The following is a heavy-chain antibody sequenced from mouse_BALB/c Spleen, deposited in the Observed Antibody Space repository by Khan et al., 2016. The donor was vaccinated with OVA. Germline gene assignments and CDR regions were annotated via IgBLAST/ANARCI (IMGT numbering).Heavy chain of an antibody. CDR3: ATLYGSPFTY. CDR1: DFNIKDTY. J-gene: IGHJ3*01. CDR2: IDPANGDT. V-gene: IGHV14-3*02. Sequence: VQLKQSGAELVKPGASVKLSCTASDFNIKDTYIHWVKERPEQGPEWIGRIDPANGDTKYDPKFQGKATITADTSSNTAYLQLSSLTSEDTAVYYCATLYGSPFTYWGQGTLVTVSA. D-gene: IGHD2-1*01.